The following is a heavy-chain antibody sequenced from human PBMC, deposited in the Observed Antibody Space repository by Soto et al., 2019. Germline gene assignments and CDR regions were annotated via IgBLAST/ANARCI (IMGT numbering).Heavy chain of an antibody. CDR3: ARRPRTVGGVIRQFDWYFDL. Sequence: QVQLVQSGAEVNKPGSSVKVSCKASGGTFSSYAISWVRQAPGQGLEWMGGIIPIFGTANYAQKFQGRVTITADESTSTAYMELSSLRSEDTAVYYCARRPRTVGGVIRQFDWYFDLWGRGTLVTVSS. CDR2: IIPIFGTA. D-gene: IGHD3-16*02. V-gene: IGHV1-69*01. J-gene: IGHJ2*01. CDR1: GGTFSSYA.